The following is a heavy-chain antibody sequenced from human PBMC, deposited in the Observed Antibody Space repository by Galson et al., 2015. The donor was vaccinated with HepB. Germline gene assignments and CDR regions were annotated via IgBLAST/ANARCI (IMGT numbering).Heavy chain of an antibody. D-gene: IGHD4-17*01. CDR2: ISSSSSTI. CDR3: AKEAAGPYGDSPVEFDY. J-gene: IGHJ4*02. Sequence: PGKGLEWVSYISSSSSTIYYADSVKGRFTISRDNAKNSLYLQMNSLRAEDTAVYYCAKEAAGPYGDSPVEFDYWGQGTLVTVSS. V-gene: IGHV3-48*01.